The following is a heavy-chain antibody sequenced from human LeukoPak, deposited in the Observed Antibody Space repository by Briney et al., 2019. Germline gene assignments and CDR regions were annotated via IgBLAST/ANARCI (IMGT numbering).Heavy chain of an antibody. V-gene: IGHV4-4*07. Sequence: SETLSLTWTGSGGSISRYFWSWIRQPAGKGLEWIGRIYTSGSTNYNPSLKSRVTMSVDTFKNQFSLKLSSVTAADTAVYYCARDFLEQRSSRYFDYWGQGTLVTVSS. CDR1: GGSISRYF. D-gene: IGHD1/OR15-1a*01. CDR3: ARDFLEQRSSRYFDY. CDR2: IYTSGST. J-gene: IGHJ4*02.